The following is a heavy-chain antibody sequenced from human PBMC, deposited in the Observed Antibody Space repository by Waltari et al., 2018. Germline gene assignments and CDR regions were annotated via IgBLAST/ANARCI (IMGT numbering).Heavy chain of an antibody. V-gene: IGHV4-34*01. CDR3: ARAWRFGQQPSHGVWNY. CDR1: GGSFSGYY. CDR2: INHSGST. D-gene: IGHD6-13*01. Sequence: QVQLQQWGAGLLKPSETLSLTCAVYGGSFSGYYWSWIRQPPGQGLEWIGEINHSGSTNYNPSLKSRVTISVDTSKNQFSLKLSSVTAADTAVYYCARAWRFGQQPSHGVWNYWGQGTLVTVSS. J-gene: IGHJ4*02.